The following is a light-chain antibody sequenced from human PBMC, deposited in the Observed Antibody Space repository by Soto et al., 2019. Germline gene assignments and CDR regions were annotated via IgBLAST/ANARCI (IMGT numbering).Light chain of an antibody. V-gene: IGKV1-39*01. Sequence: DIQMTQSPSSLSASVGDRVTSTCRASQTINTYLNWYQQKPGKAPHLLIYATSTLQSGVPSRFSGSGSGTDFSLTIISLQPEDFATYYCQQSYSTPAFGPGTKVDIQ. CDR1: QTINTY. CDR3: QQSYSTPA. CDR2: ATS. J-gene: IGKJ3*01.